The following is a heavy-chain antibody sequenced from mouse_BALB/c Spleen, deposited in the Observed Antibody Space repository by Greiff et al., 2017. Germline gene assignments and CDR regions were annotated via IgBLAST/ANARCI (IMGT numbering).Heavy chain of an antibody. CDR1: GYTFTSYW. CDR2: IYPGSGST. CDR3: TRVGSTGMGIAY. Sequence: LQQPGSELVRPGASVKLSCKASGYTFTSYWMHWVKQRPGQGLEWIGNIYPGSGSTNYDEKFKSKATLTVDTSSSTAYMQLSSLTSEDSAVYYCTRVGSTGMGIAYWGQGTLVTVSA. D-gene: IGHD4-1*02. V-gene: IGHV1S22*01. J-gene: IGHJ3*01.